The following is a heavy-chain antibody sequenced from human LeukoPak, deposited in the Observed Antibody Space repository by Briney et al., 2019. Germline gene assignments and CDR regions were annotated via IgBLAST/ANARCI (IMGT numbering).Heavy chain of an antibody. Sequence: SVKVSCKASGGTFSSYAISWVRQAPGQGPEWMGGIIPIFGTANYAQKFQGRVTVTADKSTSTAYMELSSLRSEDTAVYYCASDYGAGGDYWGQGTLVTVSS. CDR3: ASDYGAGGDY. CDR1: GGTFSSYA. J-gene: IGHJ4*02. CDR2: IIPIFGTA. V-gene: IGHV1-69*06. D-gene: IGHD4-17*01.